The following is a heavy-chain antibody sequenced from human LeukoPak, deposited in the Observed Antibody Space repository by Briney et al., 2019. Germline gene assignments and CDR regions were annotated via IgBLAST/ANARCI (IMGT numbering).Heavy chain of an antibody. Sequence: AGGSLRLSCAASGFTFSSYGMYWVRPAPGKGLEWGAFIRSDGGNKIYADSVKGRFTISRDNSENTVYLQMNSLRLEDTAVYYCAKITGVSPGAFDYLGQGTRVIVSS. V-gene: IGHV3-30*02. CDR1: GFTFSSYG. CDR3: AKITGVSPGAFDY. D-gene: IGHD1-1*01. CDR2: IRSDGGNK. J-gene: IGHJ4*02.